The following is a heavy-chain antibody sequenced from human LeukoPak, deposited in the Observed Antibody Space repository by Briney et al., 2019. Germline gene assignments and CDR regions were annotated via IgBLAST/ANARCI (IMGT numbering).Heavy chain of an antibody. V-gene: IGHV3-23*01. CDR3: AKDYYYDSSGYPGGAFDI. Sequence: GGSLRLSCAASGFTFSSYAMSWVRQAPGKGLEWVSVISGSGGSTYCADSVKGRFTISRDNSKNALYLQMNSLRAEDTAVYYCAKDYYYDSSGYPGGAFDIWGQGTMVTVSP. CDR1: GFTFSSYA. CDR2: ISGSGGST. D-gene: IGHD3-22*01. J-gene: IGHJ3*02.